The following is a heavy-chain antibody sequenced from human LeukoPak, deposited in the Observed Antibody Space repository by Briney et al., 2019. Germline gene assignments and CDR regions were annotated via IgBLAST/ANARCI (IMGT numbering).Heavy chain of an antibody. J-gene: IGHJ4*02. V-gene: IGHV4-34*01. CDR1: GVSFSGHY. CDR2: INHSGST. CDR3: ARVVSGSYRLDY. D-gene: IGHD1-26*01. Sequence: SETLSLTCAVYGVSFSGHYWSWIRQPPGKGLEWIGEINHSGSTNYNPSLKSRVTISVDTSNNQFSLKLNSVTAAVTAVYYGARVVSGSYRLDYWGQGTLVTVSS.